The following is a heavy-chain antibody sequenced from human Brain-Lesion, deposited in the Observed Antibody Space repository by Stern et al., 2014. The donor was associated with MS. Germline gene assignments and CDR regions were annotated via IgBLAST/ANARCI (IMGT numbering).Heavy chain of an antibody. Sequence: EVQLVESGGVVVQPGGSLRLSCAASGFTFDDYAMHWARQAPGKGLEWVSLITWDGGSTSYTDSVKGRFSISRDNRKSFLYLQMNSLRPEDTALYYCAGGLGFWGRGTLVTVSS. CDR3: AGGLGF. V-gene: IGHV3-43D*03. D-gene: IGHD2-21*01. CDR2: ITWDGGST. J-gene: IGHJ4*02. CDR1: GFTFDDYA.